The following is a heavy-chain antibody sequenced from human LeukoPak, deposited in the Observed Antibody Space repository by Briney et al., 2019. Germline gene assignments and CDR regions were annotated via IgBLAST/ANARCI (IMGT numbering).Heavy chain of an antibody. CDR3: ARSRSGSVAGTSDY. CDR1: GFTFSSYA. J-gene: IGHJ4*02. CDR2: INGDGDT. Sequence: PGGSLRLSCAASGFTFSSYAMSWVRQAPGKGLEWVSSINGDGDTYYTDSVEGRFTLSRDNSRNTLYLQMNSLRAEDTAVYYCARSRSGSVAGTSDYWGQGILVIVSS. V-gene: IGHV3-23*01. D-gene: IGHD6-19*01.